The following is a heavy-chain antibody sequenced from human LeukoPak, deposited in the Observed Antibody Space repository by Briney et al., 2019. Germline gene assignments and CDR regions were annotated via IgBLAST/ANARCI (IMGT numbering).Heavy chain of an antibody. V-gene: IGHV3-74*01. CDR2: IASDGSST. J-gene: IGHJ6*02. CDR1: GFTFSNNW. Sequence: PGGSLRLSCAASGFTFSNNWMHWVRQAPGKGLVWVSRIASDGSSTTYADSVKGRFTISRDNSKNTLYPQMNSLRAEDTAVYYCASDSGDYYYYGMDVWGQGTTVTVSS. D-gene: IGHD3-10*01. CDR3: ASDSGDYYYYGMDV.